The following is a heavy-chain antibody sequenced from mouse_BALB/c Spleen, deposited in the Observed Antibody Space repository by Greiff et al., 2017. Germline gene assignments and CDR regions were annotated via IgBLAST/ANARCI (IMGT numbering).Heavy chain of an antibody. Sequence: VQLVESGPGLVAPSQSLSITCTVSGFSLTSYGVHWVRQPPGKGLEWLGVIWAGGSTNYNSALMSRLSISKDNSKSQVFLKMNSLQTDDTAMYYCARDGNWDDYYAMDYWGQGTSVTGSS. CDR2: IWAGGST. J-gene: IGHJ4*01. V-gene: IGHV2-9*02. CDR3: ARDGNWDDYYAMDY. D-gene: IGHD4-1*01. CDR1: GFSLTSYG.